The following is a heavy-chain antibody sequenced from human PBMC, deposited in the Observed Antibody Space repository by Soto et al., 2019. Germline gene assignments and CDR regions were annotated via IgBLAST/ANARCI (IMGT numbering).Heavy chain of an antibody. J-gene: IGHJ6*02. D-gene: IGHD3-10*01. CDR3: ARDGPDAGRPRYYYGMDV. CDR1: GGAFKGYY. V-gene: IGHV4-4*07. CDR2: IYTSGST. Sequence: WETPSLTCAVCGGAFKGYYWSWIRQPAGKGLEWIGRIYTSGSTNYNPSLKSRVTMSVGTSKNQFSLKLSSVTAANTAVYYCARDGPDAGRPRYYYGMDVWGQGTTVTVS.